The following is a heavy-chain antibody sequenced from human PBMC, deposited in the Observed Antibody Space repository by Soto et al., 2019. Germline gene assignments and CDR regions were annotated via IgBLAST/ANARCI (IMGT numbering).Heavy chain of an antibody. CDR3: ARGGRGYYTYGMDN. J-gene: IGHJ6*02. CDR2: ISYDGSNK. Sequence: GGSLRLSCAASGFTFSGYAMHWVRQAPGKGLEWVASISYDGSNKYYADTVKGRFIISRDNSKNTLYLHMNSLRPEDTAVYYCARGGRGYYTYGMDNWGQGTTVTVSS. CDR1: GFTFSGYA. D-gene: IGHD1-26*01. V-gene: IGHV3-30-3*01.